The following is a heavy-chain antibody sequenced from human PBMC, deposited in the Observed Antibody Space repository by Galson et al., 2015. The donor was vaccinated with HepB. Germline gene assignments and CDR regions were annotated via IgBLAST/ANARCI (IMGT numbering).Heavy chain of an antibody. D-gene: IGHD1-26*01. Sequence: SLRLSCAASGFTFSSYAMHWVRQAPGKGLEYVSAISSNGGSTYYADSVKGRFTISRDNSKNTLYLQMSSLRAEDTAVYYCVKDLAWDPLESWYFDLWGRGTLVTVSS. J-gene: IGHJ2*01. V-gene: IGHV3-64D*06. CDR1: GFTFSSYA. CDR2: ISSNGGST. CDR3: VKDLAWDPLESWYFDL.